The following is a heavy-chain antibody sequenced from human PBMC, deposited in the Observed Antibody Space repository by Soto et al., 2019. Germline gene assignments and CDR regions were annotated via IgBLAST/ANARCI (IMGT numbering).Heavy chain of an antibody. CDR3: ARLSGDHSAFFSYGMDA. J-gene: IGHJ6*02. CDR1: RFTFDTFL. V-gene: IGHV3-74*01. CDR2: INSDGTIS. Sequence: GGSLRLSCAASRFTFDTFLMNWVRQAPGKGPEWLSGINSDGTISSYADSVKGRFTISRDNARNTLSLQMNSLRADDTAVYYCARLSGDHSAFFSYGMDAWGQGTTVTVSS. D-gene: IGHD2-21*01.